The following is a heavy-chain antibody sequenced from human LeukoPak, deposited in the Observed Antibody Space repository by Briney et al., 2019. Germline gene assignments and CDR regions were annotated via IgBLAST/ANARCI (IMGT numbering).Heavy chain of an antibody. V-gene: IGHV4-39*01. CDR2: IYYSGST. CDR3: ARYRRCWSGPRDWFDP. J-gene: IGHJ5*02. D-gene: IGHD3-3*01. CDR1: GGSISSSSYY. Sequence: AAETLSLTCTASGGSISSSSYYWGWIRQPPGKGLEWIGSIYYSGSTYYNPSLESRVTISVDTTKNQFSLKLSSVTAADAAVYYCARYRRCWSGPRDWFDPWGQGTLVTASS.